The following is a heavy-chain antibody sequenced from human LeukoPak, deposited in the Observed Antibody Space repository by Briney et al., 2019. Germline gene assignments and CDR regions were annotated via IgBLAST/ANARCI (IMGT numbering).Heavy chain of an antibody. CDR2: ISGNGGST. CDR1: GFTFSSYA. CDR3: PGPYSSSPQYYYVMDV. J-gene: IGHJ6*04. V-gene: IGHV3-23*01. D-gene: IGHD6-6*01. Sequence: GGSLRLSCAASGFTFSSYAMSWVRQAPGKGLEWVSAISGNGGSTYYSDSVKGRFTISSDNSYNSLYLQMNSLRAEHTAVHYCPGPYSSSPQYYYVMDVWGEGSTVTVSS.